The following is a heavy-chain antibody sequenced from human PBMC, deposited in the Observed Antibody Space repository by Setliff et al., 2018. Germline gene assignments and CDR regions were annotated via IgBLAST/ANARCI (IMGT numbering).Heavy chain of an antibody. Sequence: HPGGSLRLSCAASGFTFTTYWMYWVRQSPGKGLAWVSRINSDGSSTTYADSVKGRFTISRDNAKNTLYLQMNSLRAEDTAVYYCARDRISRYYDSRAHAFDIWGQGTMVTVSS. J-gene: IGHJ3*02. V-gene: IGHV3-74*01. CDR2: INSDGSST. CDR1: GFTFTTYW. D-gene: IGHD3-22*01. CDR3: ARDRISRYYDSRAHAFDI.